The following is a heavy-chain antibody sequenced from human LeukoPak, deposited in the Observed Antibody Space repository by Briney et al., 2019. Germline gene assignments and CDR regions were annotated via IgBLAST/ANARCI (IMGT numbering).Heavy chain of an antibody. D-gene: IGHD5-18*01. CDR3: ARARGYSYGPGLDY. Sequence: SETLSLTCTVSGGSISSGDYYWSWIRQPPGKGLEWIGYIYYSGSTYYNPSLKSRATISVDTSKNQFSLKLSSVTAADTAVYYCARARGYSYGPGLDYWGQGTLVTVSS. CDR1: GGSISSGDYY. CDR2: IYYSGST. J-gene: IGHJ4*02. V-gene: IGHV4-30-4*01.